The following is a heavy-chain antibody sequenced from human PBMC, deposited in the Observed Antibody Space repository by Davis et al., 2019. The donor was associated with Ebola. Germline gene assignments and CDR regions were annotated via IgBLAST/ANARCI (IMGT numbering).Heavy chain of an antibody. D-gene: IGHD6-19*01. V-gene: IGHV4-4*09. CDR3: ARDVGTIAVAGTGDY. Sequence: SETLSLTCTVSGGSFSTYYWSWIRQPPGKGLEWIGCIQNGGSPIYNPSLKSRVTLSVDRSTNQFSLKLTSVTAADTAVYYCARDVGTIAVAGTGDYWGQGTLVTVSS. CDR2: IQNGGSP. CDR1: GGSFSTYY. J-gene: IGHJ4*02.